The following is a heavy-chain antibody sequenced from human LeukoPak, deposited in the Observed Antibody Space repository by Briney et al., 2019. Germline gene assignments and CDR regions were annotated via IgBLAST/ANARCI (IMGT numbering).Heavy chain of an antibody. CDR1: GGSISSYY. V-gene: IGHV4-59*01. CDR3: ARTLVVPAAMYYYYYYMDV. D-gene: IGHD2-2*01. Sequence: PSETLSLTCTVSGGSISSYYWSWIRQPPGKGLEWIGYIYYSGSTNYNPSLKSRVTISVDTSKNQFSLKLSSVTAADTAVYYCARTLVVPAAMYYYYYYMDVWGKGTTVTVSS. J-gene: IGHJ6*03. CDR2: IYYSGST.